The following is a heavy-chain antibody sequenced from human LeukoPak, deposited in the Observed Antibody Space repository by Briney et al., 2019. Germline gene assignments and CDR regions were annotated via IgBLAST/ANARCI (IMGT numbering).Heavy chain of an antibody. J-gene: IGHJ4*02. D-gene: IGHD1-26*01. CDR3: AIDRSGSYGYFDY. V-gene: IGHV1-69*05. Sequence: SVKVSCKASGGTFGSYAISWVRQAPGQGLEWMGGIIPIFGTANYAQKFQGRVTITTDESTSTAYMELSGLRSEDTAVYYCAIDRSGSYGYFDYWGQGTLVTVSS. CDR1: GGTFGSYA. CDR2: IIPIFGTA.